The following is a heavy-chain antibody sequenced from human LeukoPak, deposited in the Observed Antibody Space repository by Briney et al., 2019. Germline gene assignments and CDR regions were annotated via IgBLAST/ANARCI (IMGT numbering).Heavy chain of an antibody. CDR2: INWNGGST. J-gene: IGHJ4*02. CDR3: ARVSDISVAAYFDY. Sequence: GGSLRLSCAASGFTFSSYEMNWVRQAPGKGLEWVSTINWNGGSTGYADSVKGRFTISRDNAKNSLYLQMNSLRAEDTVLYYCARVSDISVAAYFDYWGQGTLVTVSS. CDR1: GFTFSSYE. D-gene: IGHD6-19*01. V-gene: IGHV3-20*04.